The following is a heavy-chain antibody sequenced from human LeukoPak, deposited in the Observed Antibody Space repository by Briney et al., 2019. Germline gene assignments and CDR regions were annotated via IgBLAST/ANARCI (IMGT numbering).Heavy chain of an antibody. CDR3: AKDDWAYYFDY. V-gene: IGHV3-23*01. Sequence: GGSLRLSCATSGFSFRSYGMSWVRQAPGKGLEWVSAISGSGGSTYYADSVKGRFTISRDNSKNTLYLQMNSLRAEDTAVCYCAKDDWAYYFDYWGQGTLVTVSS. J-gene: IGHJ4*02. D-gene: IGHD3-9*01. CDR2: ISGSGGST. CDR1: GFSFRSYG.